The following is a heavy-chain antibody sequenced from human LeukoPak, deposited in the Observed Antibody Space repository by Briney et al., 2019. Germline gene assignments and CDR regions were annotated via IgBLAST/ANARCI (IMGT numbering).Heavy chain of an antibody. CDR2: IYYSGST. J-gene: IGHJ5*02. V-gene: IGHV4-59*01. CDR1: GGSISSYY. Sequence: SETLSLTCTVSGGSISSYYWSWIRQPPGKGLEWIGYIYYSGSTNYNPSLKSRVTISVDTSKNQFSLKLSSVAAADTAVYYCARGGGGYCSSTSCYVAWFDPWGQGTLVTVSS. D-gene: IGHD2-2*01. CDR3: ARGGGGYCSSTSCYVAWFDP.